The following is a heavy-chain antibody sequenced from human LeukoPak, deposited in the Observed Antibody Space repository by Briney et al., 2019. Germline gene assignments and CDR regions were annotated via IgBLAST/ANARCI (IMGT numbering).Heavy chain of an antibody. Sequence: ASVKVSCKASGYTFTSYAMNWVRQAPGQGLEWMGWINTNTGNPTYAQGFTGRFVFSLDTSVSTAYLQISSLKAEDTAVYYCARGLVWGSLEWLYFDYWGQGTLVTVSS. D-gene: IGHD3-3*01. J-gene: IGHJ4*02. CDR1: GYTFTSYA. CDR3: ARGLVWGSLEWLYFDY. V-gene: IGHV7-4-1*02. CDR2: INTNTGNP.